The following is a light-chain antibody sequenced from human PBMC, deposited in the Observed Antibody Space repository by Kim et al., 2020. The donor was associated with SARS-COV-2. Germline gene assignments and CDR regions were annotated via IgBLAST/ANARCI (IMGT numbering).Light chain of an antibody. CDR1: QNINIY. V-gene: IGKV1-39*01. CDR3: QQSYITPIT. CDR2: SAS. J-gene: IGKJ5*01. Sequence: ASVGDRVTITCRASQNINIYLNWYQHKPGKAPKLLIYSASTLHSGVPSRFSGTVSGTDFTLTITSLQPEDFATYYCQQSYITPITFGQGTRLEIK.